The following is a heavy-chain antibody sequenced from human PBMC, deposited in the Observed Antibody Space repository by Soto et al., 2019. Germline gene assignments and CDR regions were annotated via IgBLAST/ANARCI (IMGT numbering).Heavy chain of an antibody. Sequence: QVQLQESGPGLVKPSQTLSLTCTVSGGSISSGGYYWSWIRQHPGKGLEWIGSIYYSGSTYYNPSLKSRVTISVDASKNQFSLKLSSVTAADTAVYYCARTSITMVRGVIENWFDPWGQGTLVTVSS. CDR3: ARTSITMVRGVIENWFDP. CDR2: IYYSGST. J-gene: IGHJ5*02. V-gene: IGHV4-31*03. CDR1: GGSISSGGYY. D-gene: IGHD3-10*01.